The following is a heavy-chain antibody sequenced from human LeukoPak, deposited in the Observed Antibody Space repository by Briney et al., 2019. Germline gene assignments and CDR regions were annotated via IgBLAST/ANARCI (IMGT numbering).Heavy chain of an antibody. J-gene: IGHJ5*02. V-gene: IGHV1-69*04. CDR1: GGTFSSYA. D-gene: IGHD6-13*01. Sequence: SVKVSCKASGGTFSSYAISWVRQAPGQGLEWMGRIIPILGIANYAQKFQGRVTITADKSTSTAYMELSSLRSEDTAVYYCARDRSIAAAGTTWLGPWGQGTLVAVSS. CDR3: ARDRSIAAAGTTWLGP. CDR2: IIPILGIA.